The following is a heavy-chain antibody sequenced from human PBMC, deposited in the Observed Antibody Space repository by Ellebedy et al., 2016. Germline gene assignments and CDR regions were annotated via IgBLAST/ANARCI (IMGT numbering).Heavy chain of an antibody. CDR2: IYTSGNT. D-gene: IGHD3-3*01. J-gene: IGHJ4*02. CDR3: ATLTIPGGSDF. V-gene: IGHV4-61*02. CDR1: GDYIKSGAYY. Sequence: SETLSLTXTVSGDYIKSGAYYWSWIRQSAGKGLEWIGLIYTSGNTIYNPSLKSRVTMSVGTSKHHFTLELSSVTAADTAVYYCATLTIPGGSDFWGQGTLVTVSS.